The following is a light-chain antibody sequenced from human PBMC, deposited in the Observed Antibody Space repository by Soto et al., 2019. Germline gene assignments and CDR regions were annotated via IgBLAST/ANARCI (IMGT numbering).Light chain of an antibody. CDR3: QHYGTTPWT. Sequence: DTVLTQSPATVSLSPGDSVTLSCRASETFCSGCLAWYQQKPGQSPRLLIYGASSRAPGIPDRFSGGGSGTDFTLTISRLEPEDFAVYYCQHYGTTPWTFGPGTKVGIK. CDR2: GAS. CDR1: ETFCSGC. V-gene: IGKV3-20*01. J-gene: IGKJ1*01.